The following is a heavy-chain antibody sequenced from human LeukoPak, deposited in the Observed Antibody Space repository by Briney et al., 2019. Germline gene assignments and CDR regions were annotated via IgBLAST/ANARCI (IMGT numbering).Heavy chain of an antibody. J-gene: IGHJ3*02. CDR1: GYXFTSYG. D-gene: IGHD5-12*01. CDR3: ARSGYEGAHDASDI. CDR2: ISGYNGNT. Sequence: AASVKVSCMASGYXFTSYGISWVRQAPGQGLEWMGWISGYNGNTNYAQKVQGRVTMTTDTSTSTAYMEVRSLTSDDTAVFYCARSGYEGAHDASDIWGQGTMVIVSS. V-gene: IGHV1-18*01.